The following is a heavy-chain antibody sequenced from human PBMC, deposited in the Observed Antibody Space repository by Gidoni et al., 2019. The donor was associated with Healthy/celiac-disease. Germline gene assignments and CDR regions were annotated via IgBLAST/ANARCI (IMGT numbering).Heavy chain of an antibody. CDR3: AKAPSIAARRFDY. CDR2: ISGSGGST. Sequence: EVQLLESGGGLVQPGGSLRLSCASSGFTFSSYAMSWVRQAPGKGLVGVSAISGSGGSTYYADSVKGRFTISRDNSKNTLYLQMNSLRAEDTAVYYCAKAPSIAARRFDYWGQGTLVTVSS. CDR1: GFTFSSYA. V-gene: IGHV3-23*01. D-gene: IGHD6-6*01. J-gene: IGHJ4*02.